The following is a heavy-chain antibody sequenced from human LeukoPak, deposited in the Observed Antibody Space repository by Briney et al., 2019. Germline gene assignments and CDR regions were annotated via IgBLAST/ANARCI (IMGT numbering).Heavy chain of an antibody. D-gene: IGHD6-13*01. V-gene: IGHV4-34*01. Sequence: SEALSLTCAVYGGSFSGYYWSWIRQPPGKGLEWIGEINHSGSTNYNPSLKSRVTISVDTSKNQFSLKLSSVTAADTAVYYCARDHSSSWPAFDIWGQGTMVTVSS. J-gene: IGHJ3*02. CDR3: ARDHSSSWPAFDI. CDR2: INHSGST. CDR1: GGSFSGYY.